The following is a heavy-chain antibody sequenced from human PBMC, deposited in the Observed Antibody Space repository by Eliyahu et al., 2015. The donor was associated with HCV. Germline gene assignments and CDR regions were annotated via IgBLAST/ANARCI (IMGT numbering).Heavy chain of an antibody. V-gene: IGHV4-59*01. J-gene: IGHJ2*01. CDR2: IYYSGST. CDR3: ARVRQGPGWYFDF. CDR1: GASISRYY. Sequence: QVQLQESGPGLVKPSETLSLTCTVSGASISRYYLSWIRQAPGKGLEWIGNIYYSGSTNYNPSLESRVTISIDTSRNQYSLMLNSVTAADTAVYSCARVRQGPGWYFDFWGRGTLVTVSS.